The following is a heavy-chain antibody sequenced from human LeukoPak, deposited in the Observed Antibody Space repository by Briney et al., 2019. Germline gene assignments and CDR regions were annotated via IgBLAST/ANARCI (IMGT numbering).Heavy chain of an antibody. D-gene: IGHD1-26*01. J-gene: IGHJ4*02. CDR1: GGSISSGGYY. Sequence: SETLSLTCTVSGGSISSGGYYWSWIRQHPGKGLEWIGYIYYSGSTYYNPSLKSRVTISLDTSKNQFSLKLSSVTAADTAAYYCARDPILGGSGPAYWGQGTLVTVSS. CDR3: ARDPILGGSGPAY. CDR2: IYYSGST. V-gene: IGHV4-31*03.